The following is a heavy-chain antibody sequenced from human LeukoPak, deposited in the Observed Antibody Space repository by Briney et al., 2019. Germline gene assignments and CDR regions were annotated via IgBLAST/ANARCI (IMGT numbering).Heavy chain of an antibody. Sequence: SETLSLTCTVFGDSIIRSSYYWGWIRQPPGKGLEWIASIYYSGTTYYNPSLKSRVTLHVDTSKNEFSLKLNSVTAADTAVYYWASQSVPNAFDIWGQGTMVTVSS. CDR2: IYYSGTT. CDR1: GDSIIRSSYY. CDR3: ASQSVPNAFDI. V-gene: IGHV4-39*01. J-gene: IGHJ3*02. D-gene: IGHD1-1*01.